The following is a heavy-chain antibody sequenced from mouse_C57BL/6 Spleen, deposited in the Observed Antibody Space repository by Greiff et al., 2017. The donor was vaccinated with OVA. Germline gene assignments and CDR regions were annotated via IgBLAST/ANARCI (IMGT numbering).Heavy chain of an antibody. CDR1: GFTFSDYY. J-gene: IGHJ4*01. D-gene: IGHD2-3*01. V-gene: IGHV5-12*01. CDR3: ARRVLYDAGDYAMDD. CDR2: ISNGGGST. Sequence: EVQRVESGGGLVQPGGSLKLSCAASGFTFSDYYMYWVRQTPEKRLEWVAYISNGGGSTYYPDTVKGRFTISRDNAKNTLYLQMSRLKSEDTAMYYCARRVLYDAGDYAMDDWGQGTSVTVSS.